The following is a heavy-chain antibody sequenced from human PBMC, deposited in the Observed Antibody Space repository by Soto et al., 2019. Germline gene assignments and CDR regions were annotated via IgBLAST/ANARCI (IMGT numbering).Heavy chain of an antibody. J-gene: IGHJ3*02. CDR1: GFTFSSYG. CDR2: IWYDGSNK. Sequence: QVQLVESGGGVVQPGRSLRLSCAASGFTFSSYGMHWVRQAPGKGLEWVAVIWYDGSNKYYADSVKGRFTISRDNSKNTLYLQMNSLIAEDTAVDYCAVGGLNNSIALAGQLSHDAFDIWGQGTMVTVSS. CDR3: AVGGLNNSIALAGQLSHDAFDI. V-gene: IGHV3-33*01. D-gene: IGHD6-19*01.